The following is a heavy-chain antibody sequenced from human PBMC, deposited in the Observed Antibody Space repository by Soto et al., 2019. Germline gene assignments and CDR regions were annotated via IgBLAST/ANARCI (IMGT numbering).Heavy chain of an antibody. CDR2: IIPIFGTA. Sequence: GASVKVSCKASGGTFSSYAISWLRQAPGQGLEWMGGIIPIFGTANYAQKFQGRVTITADESTSTAYMELSSLRVEDTAVYYCAKTMSRLGGYDMNWLAPWGQGTLVTVSS. CDR3: AKTMSRLGGYDMNWLAP. V-gene: IGHV1-69*13. D-gene: IGHD5-12*01. CDR1: GGTFSSYA. J-gene: IGHJ5*02.